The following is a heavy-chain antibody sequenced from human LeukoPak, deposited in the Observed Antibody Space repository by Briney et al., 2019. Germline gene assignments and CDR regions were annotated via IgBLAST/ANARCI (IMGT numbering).Heavy chain of an antibody. CDR1: GFTVSSNY. D-gene: IGHD2-2*01. Sequence: GGSLRLSCAASGFTVSSNYMSWVRQAPGKGLEWGSVIYSGGSTYYADSVKGRFTISRDNSKNTLYLQMNSLRAEDTAVYYCARDRIVVVPAAISKTYYYYGMDVWGQGTTVTVSS. V-gene: IGHV3-53*01. CDR3: ARDRIVVVPAAISKTYYYYGMDV. J-gene: IGHJ6*02. CDR2: IYSGGST.